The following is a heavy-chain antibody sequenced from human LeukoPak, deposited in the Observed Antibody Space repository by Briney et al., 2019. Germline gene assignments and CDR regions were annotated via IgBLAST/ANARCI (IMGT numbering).Heavy chain of an antibody. V-gene: IGHV5-51*01. D-gene: IGHD4-17*01. CDR1: GYTFTTYW. CDR3: ARQRTVTTSFDY. Sequence: GESLKISCKGSGYTFTTYWIGWVRQMPGKGLEWMGIIYPGDSDTRYSPSFQGQVTISADKSISTAYLQWNSLKASDTAMYYCARQRTVTTSFDYWGQGTLVTVSS. CDR2: IYPGDSDT. J-gene: IGHJ4*02.